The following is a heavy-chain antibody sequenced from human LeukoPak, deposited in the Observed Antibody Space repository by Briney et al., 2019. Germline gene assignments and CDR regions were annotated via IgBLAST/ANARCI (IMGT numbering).Heavy chain of an antibody. V-gene: IGHV3-23*01. CDR2: ISGSGGST. Sequence: GGSLTLSCAAAGFTFTSYAMSWVRQAPGKGLEWVSTISGSGGSTFYADSVKGRFPISRDNSKNTLFLQMNSLRVEDTAIYYCAKAGSSGWSSSGGDYWGQGSLVTVPS. D-gene: IGHD6-19*01. CDR3: AKAGSSGWSSSGGDY. CDR1: GFTFTSYA. J-gene: IGHJ4*02.